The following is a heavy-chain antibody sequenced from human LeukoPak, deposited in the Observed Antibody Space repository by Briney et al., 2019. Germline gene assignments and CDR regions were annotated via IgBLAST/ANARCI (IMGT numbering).Heavy chain of an antibody. CDR1: GFTFSSYG. CDR2: IWYDGNNK. V-gene: IGHV3-33*01. CDR3: ARAGYYGSGPSYGMDV. J-gene: IGHJ6*02. Sequence: GGSLRLSCAASGFTFSSYGMHWVRQAPGKGLEWVALIWYDGNNKYYADSVKGRFSISRDNAKNTLFLQMNSLRVEDTAVYYCARAGYYGSGPSYGMDVWGQGTTVTVSS. D-gene: IGHD3-10*01.